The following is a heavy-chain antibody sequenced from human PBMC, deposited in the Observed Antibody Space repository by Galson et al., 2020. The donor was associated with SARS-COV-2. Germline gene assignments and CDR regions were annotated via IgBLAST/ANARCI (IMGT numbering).Heavy chain of an antibody. D-gene: IGHD4-17*01. J-gene: IGHJ4*02. CDR1: GFSLTSSPVG. CDR3: AHSNYGGNSFDY. CDR2: IYWDDDK. Sequence: SGPTLVKPTQTLTPTCPFSGFSLTSSPVGVGWIRQPPGKALEWLALIYWDDDKRYRPSLRRRLTIIKDTSKNQIVLTMTNMDPMDTATYYCAHSNYGGNSFDYWGQGTLVTVSS. V-gene: IGHV2-5*02.